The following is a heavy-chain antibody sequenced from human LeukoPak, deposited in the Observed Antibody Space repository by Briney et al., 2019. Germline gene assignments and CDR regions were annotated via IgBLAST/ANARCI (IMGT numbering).Heavy chain of an antibody. CDR3: ARVGISFDY. D-gene: IGHD2-15*01. CDR2: ISAYSGNT. V-gene: IGHV1-18*04. Sequence: ASVKVSCKASGYTFTGYYMHWVRQAPGQGLEWMGWISAYSGNTNYAQKLQGRVTMTTDTSTSTAYMELRSLRSDDTAVYYCARVGISFDYWGQGTLVTVSS. J-gene: IGHJ4*02. CDR1: GYTFTGYY.